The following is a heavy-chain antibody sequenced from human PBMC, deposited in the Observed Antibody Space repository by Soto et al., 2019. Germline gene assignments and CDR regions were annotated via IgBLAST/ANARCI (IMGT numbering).Heavy chain of an antibody. CDR1: GFSVSSKY. Sequence: EVQLVESGGGLIQPGGSLRLSCAASGFSVSSKYMTWVRQAPGKGLEWVSVIYGCGTTYYVESVKGRFTISRDNSKNTLYLQMNSLRAEDTAVYYCVQTTGWPGFDFWGQGNLVTVSS. J-gene: IGHJ4*02. CDR3: VQTTGWPGFDF. CDR2: IYGCGTT. D-gene: IGHD1-1*01. V-gene: IGHV3-53*01.